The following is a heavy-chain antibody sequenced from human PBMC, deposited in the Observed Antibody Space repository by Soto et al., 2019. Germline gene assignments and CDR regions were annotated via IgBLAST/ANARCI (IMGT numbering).Heavy chain of an antibody. CDR3: ARPIAAAVTLDAFDI. V-gene: IGHV3-21*01. J-gene: IGHJ3*02. CDR2: ISSSISYI. D-gene: IGHD6-13*01. Sequence: VGSLRLSCAASGFTFSSYSMNWVRQAPGKGLEWVSSISSSISYIYYADSVKGRFTISRDNAKNSLYLQMNSLRAEDTAVYYCARPIAAAVTLDAFDIWGQGTMVTVSS. CDR1: GFTFSSYS.